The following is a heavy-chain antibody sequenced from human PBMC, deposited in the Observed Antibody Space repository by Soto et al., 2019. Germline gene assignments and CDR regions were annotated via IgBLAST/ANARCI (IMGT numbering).Heavy chain of an antibody. J-gene: IGHJ4*02. CDR3: ARDQEDCSGGSCYAFDY. CDR1: GGSISSGGHY. Sequence: SETLSLTCTVSGGSISSGGHYWSWIRQHPGKGLEWIGYIYYSGSTYYNPSLKSRVTISVDTSKNQFSLKLSSVTAADTAVYYCARDQEDCSGGSCYAFDYWGQGTLVTVSS. CDR2: IYYSGST. D-gene: IGHD2-15*01. V-gene: IGHV4-31*03.